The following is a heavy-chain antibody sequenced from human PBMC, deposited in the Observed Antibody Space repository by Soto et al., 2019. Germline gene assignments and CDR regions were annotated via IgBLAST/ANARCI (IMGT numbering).Heavy chain of an antibody. D-gene: IGHD1-26*01. V-gene: IGHV3-30*02. Sequence: GGSLRRSCAACGFTFSSYGVCCVRQPPRKWLEWVAYDGSNKYHVDSVKGRFTISRDNSKNTLYLQMNSLRAEDTAVYYCAKGSYSGIYSDFDYWGQGTLVTVSS. CDR3: AKGSYSGIYSDFDY. J-gene: IGHJ4*02. CDR2: YDGSNK. CDR1: GFTFSSYG.